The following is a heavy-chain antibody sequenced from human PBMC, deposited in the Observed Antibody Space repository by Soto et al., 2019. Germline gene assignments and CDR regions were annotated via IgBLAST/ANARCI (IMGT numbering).Heavy chain of an antibody. J-gene: IGHJ6*03. CDR2: ISSSSSTI. CDR3: AGGHRDIVVVPAAIWGFDYYYYMDV. Sequence: GGSLRLSCAASGFTFSSYSMNWVRQAPGKGLEWVSYISSSSSTIYYADSVKGRFTISRDNAKNSLYLQMNSLRDEDTAVYYCAGGHRDIVVVPAAIWGFDYYYYMDVWGKGTTVTVSS. CDR1: GFTFSSYS. D-gene: IGHD2-2*02. V-gene: IGHV3-48*02.